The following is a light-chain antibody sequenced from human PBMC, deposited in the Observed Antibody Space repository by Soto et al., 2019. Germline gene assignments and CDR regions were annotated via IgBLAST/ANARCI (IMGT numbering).Light chain of an antibody. CDR2: DVS. CDR1: SSDVGGYSY. J-gene: IGLJ2*01. Sequence: QSALTQPRSVSGSPGQSVTISCTGTSSDVGGYSYVSWYQQHPGKAPKLMIYDVSKRPSGVPDRFSGSKSGNTASLTISGLQAEDEADYYCCSYAGFGVFGGGTKLTVL. V-gene: IGLV2-11*01. CDR3: CSYAGFGV.